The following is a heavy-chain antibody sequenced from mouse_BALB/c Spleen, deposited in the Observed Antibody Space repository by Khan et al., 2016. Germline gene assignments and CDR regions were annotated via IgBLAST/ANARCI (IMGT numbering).Heavy chain of an antibody. CDR2: INPGSSTI. J-gene: IGHJ4*01. V-gene: IGHV4-2*02. CDR3: ARGSSLRAMDY. Sequence: EVKLLESGGGLVQPGGSLNLSCAASGFDFSRYWMSWARQAPGKGQEWIGEINPGSSTINYTPSLKDQFIISSDNAKNTLYLQMSKGRSEDTGLYYCARGSSLRAMDYWGQGTSVTVSS. D-gene: IGHD1-1*01. CDR1: GFDFSRYW.